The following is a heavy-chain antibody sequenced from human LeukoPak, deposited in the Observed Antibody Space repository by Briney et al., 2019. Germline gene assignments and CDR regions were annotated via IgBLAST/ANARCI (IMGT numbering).Heavy chain of an antibody. CDR2: ISTSSSYI. CDR1: GFTFSSYA. J-gene: IGHJ4*02. Sequence: PGRSLRLSCAASGFTFSSYAMHWVRQAPGKGLEWVSSISTSSSYIYYADSVRGRFTISKDNAKNPMYLQMNNLRAKDTAVYYCARAHEVGDYWGQGTLVTVSS. D-gene: IGHD1-26*01. CDR3: ARAHEVGDY. V-gene: IGHV3-21*01.